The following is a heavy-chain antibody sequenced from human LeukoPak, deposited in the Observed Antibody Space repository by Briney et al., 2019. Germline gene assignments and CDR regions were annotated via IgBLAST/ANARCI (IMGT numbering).Heavy chain of an antibody. D-gene: IGHD5-18*01. CDR3: ARHVTPRDWFDP. CDR1: GGSISSYY. J-gene: IGHJ5*02. V-gene: IGHV4-59*08. CDR2: IYYSGST. Sequence: SETLSLTCTVSGGSISSYYWSWIRQPPGKGLEWIGFIYYSGSTNYNPPLKSRVTISADTSKNQFSLKVSSVTAADAAVYYCARHVTPRDWFDPWGQGTLVTVSS.